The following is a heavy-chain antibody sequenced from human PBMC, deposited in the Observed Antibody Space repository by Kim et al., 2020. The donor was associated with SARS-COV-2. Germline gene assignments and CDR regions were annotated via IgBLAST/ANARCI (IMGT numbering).Heavy chain of an antibody. Sequence: SETLSLTCTVSGGSISSSSYYWGWIRQPPGKGLEWIGSIYYSGSTYYNPSLKSRVTISVDTSKNQFSLKLSSVTAADTAVYYCARPLVVTAIVGNDAFDIWGQGTMVTVSS. CDR3: ARPLVVTAIVGNDAFDI. V-gene: IGHV4-39*01. CDR2: IYYSGST. D-gene: IGHD2-21*02. CDR1: GGSISSSSYY. J-gene: IGHJ3*02.